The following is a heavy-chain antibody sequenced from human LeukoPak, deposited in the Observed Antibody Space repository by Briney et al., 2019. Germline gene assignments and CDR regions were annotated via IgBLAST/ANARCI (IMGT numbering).Heavy chain of an antibody. D-gene: IGHD4-17*01. CDR3: ARDANYGDYDPVIYHMDV. J-gene: IGHJ6*03. CDR1: GFTFSIYW. Sequence: PGGSLRPSCAASGFTFSIYWMNWVRQAPGKGLEWVAHIQQDGGEKYYVDSVKGRFTISRDNAKNSLFLQMNSLRAEDTAVYYCARDANYGDYDPVIYHMDVWGKGTTVTVSS. V-gene: IGHV3-7*01. CDR2: IQQDGGEK.